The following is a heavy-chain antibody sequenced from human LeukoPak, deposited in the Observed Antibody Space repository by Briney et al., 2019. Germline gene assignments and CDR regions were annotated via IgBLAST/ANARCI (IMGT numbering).Heavy chain of an antibody. CDR2: IYYSGST. Sequence: ASEILSLTCTVSGGPISSYYWSWIRQPPGKGLEWIGYIYYSGSTNYNPSLKSRVTISVDTSKNQFSLKLSSVTAADTAVYYCARDSERQWLVRTTGFDYWGQGTLVTVSS. V-gene: IGHV4-59*01. J-gene: IGHJ4*02. D-gene: IGHD6-19*01. CDR1: GGPISSYY. CDR3: ARDSERQWLVRTTGFDY.